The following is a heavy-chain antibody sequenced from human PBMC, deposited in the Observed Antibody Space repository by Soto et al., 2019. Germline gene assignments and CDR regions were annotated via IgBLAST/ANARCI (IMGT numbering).Heavy chain of an antibody. D-gene: IGHD3-22*01. J-gene: IGHJ4*02. V-gene: IGHV4-34*01. CDR3: ASGNGYYYYDSSGYYYGPSFDY. CDR1: GGSFSGYY. Sequence: SETLSLTCAVYGGSFSGYYWSWIRQPPGKGLEWIGEINHSGSTNYNPSLKSRVTISVDTSKNQFSLKLSSVTAADTAVYYCASGNGYYYYDSSGYYYGPSFDYWGQGTLVTVSS. CDR2: INHSGST.